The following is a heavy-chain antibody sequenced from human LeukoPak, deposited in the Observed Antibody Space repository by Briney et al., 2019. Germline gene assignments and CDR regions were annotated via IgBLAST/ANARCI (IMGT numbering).Heavy chain of an antibody. CDR2: IIPIFGTA. Sequence: ASVTVSCKASGGTFSSYAISWVRQAPGQGLEWMGGIIPIFGTANYAQKFQGRVTITADESTSTAYMELSSLRSEDTAVYYCARDKGIAVAVYYFDYWGQGTLVTVSS. D-gene: IGHD6-19*01. V-gene: IGHV1-69*13. CDR1: GGTFSSYA. CDR3: ARDKGIAVAVYYFDY. J-gene: IGHJ4*02.